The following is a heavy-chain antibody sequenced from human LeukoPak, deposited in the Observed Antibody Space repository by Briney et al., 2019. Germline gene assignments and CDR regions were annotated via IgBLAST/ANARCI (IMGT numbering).Heavy chain of an antibody. Sequence: GSLRLSCAASGFTFSSYEMNWVRQAPGKGLEWVSYISSSGSTICYADSVKGRFTISRDNAKNSLYLQMNSLRAEDTAVYYCARARIDYYYYCMDVWGKGTTVTVSS. V-gene: IGHV3-48*03. CDR2: ISSSGSTI. CDR3: ARARIDYYYYCMDV. J-gene: IGHJ6*03. D-gene: IGHD1-14*01. CDR1: GFTFSSYE.